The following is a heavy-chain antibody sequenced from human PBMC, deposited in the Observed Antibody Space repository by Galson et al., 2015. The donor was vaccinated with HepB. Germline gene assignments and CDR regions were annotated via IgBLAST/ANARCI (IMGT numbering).Heavy chain of an antibody. CDR2: IRSNTNTYAT. CDR3: MSYRDDYLRGGD. V-gene: IGHV3-73*01. CDR1: GFTFSGSA. D-gene: IGHD5-12*01. J-gene: IGHJ4*02. Sequence: SLRLSRAVSGFTFSGSAIHWVRQASVKGLEWVGHIRSNTNTYATAYAESVKGRFTIFRDDSRNTAYLQMHCLKTEDTAVYYCMSYRDDYLRGGDWGQGTLVTVSS.